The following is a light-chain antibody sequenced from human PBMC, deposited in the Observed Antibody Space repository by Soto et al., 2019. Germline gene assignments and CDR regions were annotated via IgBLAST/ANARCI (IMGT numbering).Light chain of an antibody. CDR1: QSIGSW. Sequence: DIQMTQSPSTLSASVGDRVTITCRASQSIGSWLAWYQQKPGKAPNLLIYDASSLESGVPSRFSGSGSGTEFTLTISSLQPDDFANYYCQQYKSYRTFGQGTKVEI. CDR3: QQYKSYRT. CDR2: DAS. J-gene: IGKJ1*01. V-gene: IGKV1-5*01.